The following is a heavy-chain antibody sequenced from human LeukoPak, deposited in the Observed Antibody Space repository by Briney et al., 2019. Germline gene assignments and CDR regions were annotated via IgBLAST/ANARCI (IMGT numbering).Heavy chain of an antibody. J-gene: IGHJ5*02. CDR3: ARDPPTGHYYDSSGYYFDWFDP. CDR1: GYTFTSYY. Sequence: GASVKVSCKASGYTFTSYYMHWVRQAPGQGLEWMGIINPSGGSTSYAQKFQGRVTITADKSTSTAYMELSSLRSEDTAVYYYARDPPTGHYYDSSGYYFDWFDPWGQGTLVTVSS. V-gene: IGHV1-46*01. CDR2: INPSGGST. D-gene: IGHD3-22*01.